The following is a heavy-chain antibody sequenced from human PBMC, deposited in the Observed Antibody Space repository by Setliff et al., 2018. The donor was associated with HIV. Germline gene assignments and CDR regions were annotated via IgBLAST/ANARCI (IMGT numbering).Heavy chain of an antibody. J-gene: IGHJ6*03. D-gene: IGHD1-26*01. CDR2: LYYSGST. Sequence: PSETLSLTCTVSGGSVSSYHWTWIRQPPGKGLEWIGYLYYSGSTYYNPSLKSRVTISIDTSKKQLSLKLNSVTAADTAVYYCSRAMGANWSYYYYIDVWGKGTTVTSP. CDR3: SRAMGANWSYYYYIDV. CDR1: GGSVSSYH. V-gene: IGHV4-59*02.